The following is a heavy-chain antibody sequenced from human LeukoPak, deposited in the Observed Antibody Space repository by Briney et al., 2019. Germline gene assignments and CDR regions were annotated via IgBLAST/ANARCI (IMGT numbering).Heavy chain of an antibody. CDR3: ARDFCPPGDSSGYSLPDYYYYMDV. D-gene: IGHD3-22*01. Sequence: GASVKVSCKPSGYTFTSYGTSWVRQAPGQGLERMGWISAYNDNTNYAQKLQGRVTMTTDTSTRTAYMELRSPRSDDTAVYYCARDFCPPGDSSGYSLPDYYYYMDVWGKGTTVTVSS. CDR1: GYTFTSYG. CDR2: ISAYNDNT. V-gene: IGHV1-18*01. J-gene: IGHJ6*03.